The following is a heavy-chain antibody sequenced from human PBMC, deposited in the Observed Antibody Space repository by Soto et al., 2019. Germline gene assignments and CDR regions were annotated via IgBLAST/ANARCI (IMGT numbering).Heavy chain of an antibody. CDR1: GGSISSGGYS. CDR2: NYHSGST. V-gene: IGHV4-30-2*01. D-gene: IGHD2-21*01. J-gene: IGHJ4*02. CDR3: ARERWNAYVDY. Sequence: QLQLQESGSGLVKPSQTLSLTCAVSGGSISSGGYSWSWIRQPPGKGLEWIGYNYHSGSTYYNPSLTARVTISVDRSNDQFSLKLSSVTAADTAVFFCARERWNAYVDYWGQGTLVTVSS.